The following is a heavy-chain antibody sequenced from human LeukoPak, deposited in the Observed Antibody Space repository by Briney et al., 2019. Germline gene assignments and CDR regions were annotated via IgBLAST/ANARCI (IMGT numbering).Heavy chain of an antibody. Sequence: SETLSLICTVSGGSISSYFWSWIRQPAGKGLEWIGRMHTSGSTNYNPSLKSRVTMSVDTPKNQFSLKLSSVTAADTAVYYCARDQATLWFDPWGQGTLVTVSS. CDR3: ARDQATLWFDP. V-gene: IGHV4-4*07. CDR1: GGSISSYF. CDR2: MHTSGST. J-gene: IGHJ5*02.